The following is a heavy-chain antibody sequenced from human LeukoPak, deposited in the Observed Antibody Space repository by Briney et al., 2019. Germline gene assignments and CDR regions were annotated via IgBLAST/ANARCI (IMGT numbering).Heavy chain of an antibody. Sequence: ASVKVSCKASGYTFTGYYIHWVRQAPGQGLEWMGWINPNSGGTNYAQNFQGRVTMTRDTSISTAYMELSRLRPDDTAFYYCVRDDVSPWGQGTLVTVSS. J-gene: IGHJ5*02. CDR1: GYTFTGYY. V-gene: IGHV1-2*02. CDR2: INPNSGGT. CDR3: VRDDVSP.